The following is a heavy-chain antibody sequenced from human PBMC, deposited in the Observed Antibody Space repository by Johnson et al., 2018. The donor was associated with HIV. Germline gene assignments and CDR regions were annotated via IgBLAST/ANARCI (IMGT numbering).Heavy chain of an antibody. CDR3: AKGFRGMTTVTINTFDI. V-gene: IGHV3-20*04. CDR2: ISWNSQSI. D-gene: IGHD4-17*01. Sequence: VQLVESGGGVVRPGGSLRLSCAASGFTFDDYGMSWVRQAPGKGLEWVSGISWNSQSIDYADSVKGRFTISRADAKNSLYLQMNSVRSDDTALYYCAKGFRGMTTVTINTFDIWGRGTLVTVSS. CDR1: GFTFDDYG. J-gene: IGHJ3*02.